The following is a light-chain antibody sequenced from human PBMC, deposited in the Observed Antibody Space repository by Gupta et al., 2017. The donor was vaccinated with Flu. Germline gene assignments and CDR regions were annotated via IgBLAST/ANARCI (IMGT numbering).Light chain of an antibody. J-gene: IGKJ2*01. CDR1: QNINNY. CDR2: AAS. V-gene: IGKV1-39*01. CDR3: PQSYKTPPT. Sequence: DIQMTQSPSSLSASVGDRVTVTCRASQNINNYLNWYQHRPGKAPKLLIHAASSLQSGVPSRFSGSGSGTEFTLTISRLQSEDFATYYCPQSYKTPPTFGQGTKLEIK.